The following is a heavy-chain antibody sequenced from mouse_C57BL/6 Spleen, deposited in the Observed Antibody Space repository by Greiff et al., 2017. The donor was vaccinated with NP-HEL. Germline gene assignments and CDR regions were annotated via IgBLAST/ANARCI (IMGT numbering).Heavy chain of an antibody. V-gene: IGHV5-6*01. CDR1: GFTFSSYG. CDR3: ARPYDGYYLDV. CDR2: ISSGGSYT. D-gene: IGHD2-3*01. Sequence: EVQVVESGGDLVKPGGSLKLSCAASGFTFSSYGMSWVRQTPDKRLEWVATISSGGSYTYYPDSVKGRFTISRDNAKNTLYLQMSSLKSEDTAMYYCARPYDGYYLDVWGTGTTVTVSS. J-gene: IGHJ1*03.